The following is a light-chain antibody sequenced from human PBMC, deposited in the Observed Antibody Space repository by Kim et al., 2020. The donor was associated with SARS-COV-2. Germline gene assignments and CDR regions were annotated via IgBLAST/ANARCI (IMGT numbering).Light chain of an antibody. Sequence: NFMLTQPHSVSESPGKTVTISCTRSSGSIASNYVQWYQQRPGSAPTTVIHEDNLRPSGVPDRFSGSIDSSSNSASLTISELKTEDEGDYYCQSYDSSSWVFGGGTQLTVL. V-gene: IGLV6-57*03. CDR3: QSYDSSSWV. CDR2: EDN. J-gene: IGLJ3*02. CDR1: SGSIASNY.